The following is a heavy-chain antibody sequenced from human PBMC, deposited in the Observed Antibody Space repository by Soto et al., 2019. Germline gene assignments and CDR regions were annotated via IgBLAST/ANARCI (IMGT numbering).Heavy chain of an antibody. CDR3: ARGDPTYCSSTSCYEGPAFDI. CDR2: ISAYNGNT. CDR1: GGTFSSYA. J-gene: IGHJ3*02. D-gene: IGHD2-2*01. Sequence: GASVKVSCKASGGTFSSYAISWVRQAPGQGLEWMGGISAYNGNTNYAQKLQGRVTMTTDTSTSTAYMELRSLRSDDTAVYYCARGDPTYCSSTSCYEGPAFDIWGQGTMVTVSS. V-gene: IGHV1-18*01.